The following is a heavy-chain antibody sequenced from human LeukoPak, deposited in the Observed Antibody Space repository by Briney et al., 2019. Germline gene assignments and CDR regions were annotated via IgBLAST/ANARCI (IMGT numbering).Heavy chain of an antibody. CDR3: ARDVSRISDY. CDR1: GFTVSSNY. V-gene: IGHV3-66*01. Sequence: GGSLRLSCAASGFTVSSNYMGWVRQAPGKGLEWVSVIYSGGDTYYADSVKGRFTISRDNSKNMIYLEMSSLKAEDTAVYYCARDVSRISDYWGQGTLVTVSS. D-gene: IGHD2-15*01. CDR2: IYSGGDT. J-gene: IGHJ4*02.